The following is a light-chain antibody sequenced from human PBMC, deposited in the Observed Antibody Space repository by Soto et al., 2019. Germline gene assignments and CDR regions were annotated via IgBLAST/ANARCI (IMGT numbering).Light chain of an antibody. CDR1: QSVSSN. CDR2: DAA. CDR3: QQYGNPPT. V-gene: IGKV3-15*01. J-gene: IGKJ1*01. Sequence: EIVMTQSPATLSVSPGERATLSCRASQSVSSNLAWYQQKPGQAPRLLIYDAATRATGIPDRFSGSGSGTEFTLTISSLQSEDFAVYHCQQYGNPPTFGQGTKVEIK.